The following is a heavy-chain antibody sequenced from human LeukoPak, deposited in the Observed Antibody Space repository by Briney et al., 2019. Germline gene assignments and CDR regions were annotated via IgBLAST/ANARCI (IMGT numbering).Heavy chain of an antibody. Sequence: SETLSLTCTVSGGSISSGDYYWSWIRQPPGKGLEWIGYIYYSGSTYYNPSLESRVTISVDTSKNQFSLKLSSVTAADTAVYCCAREDATMVRGGFDYWGQGTLVTVSS. CDR1: GGSISSGDYY. D-gene: IGHD3-10*01. J-gene: IGHJ4*02. CDR2: IYYSGST. V-gene: IGHV4-30-4*01. CDR3: AREDATMVRGGFDY.